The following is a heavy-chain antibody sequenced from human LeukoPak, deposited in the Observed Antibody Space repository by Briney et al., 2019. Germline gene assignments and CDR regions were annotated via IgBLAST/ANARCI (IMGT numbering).Heavy chain of an antibody. J-gene: IGHJ4*02. D-gene: IGHD1-7*01. CDR1: GFTFSSYA. V-gene: IGHV3-23*01. CDR3: ARKGTTGIYYFDS. Sequence: GGSLRLSCAASGFTFSSYAMSWARQAPGKGLEWVSTISDSGGSTYYADSVKDRFTFSRDNYKNTLYLQMNTLRAEDTAVYYCARKGTTGIYYFDSWGQGTLVSVSS. CDR2: ISDSGGST.